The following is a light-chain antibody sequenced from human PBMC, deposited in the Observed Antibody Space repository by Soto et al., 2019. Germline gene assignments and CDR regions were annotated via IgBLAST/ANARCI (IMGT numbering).Light chain of an antibody. J-gene: IGKJ2*03. CDR2: GTS. CDR1: QVVSSTY. Sequence: EIVLKQSPDPLSLSPGDRATLSCRASQVVSSTYLSWYQQNPGQAPRLLIYGTSTRATGIPARFTGSGSGTDFTLTISSLQPEDFGVYYCLHDYHLPPYSFGQGTKLAIK. CDR3: LHDYHLPPYS. V-gene: IGKV3D-7*01.